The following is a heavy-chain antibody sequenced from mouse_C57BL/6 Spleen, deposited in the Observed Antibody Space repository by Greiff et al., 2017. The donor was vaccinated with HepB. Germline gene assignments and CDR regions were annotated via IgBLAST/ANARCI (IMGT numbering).Heavy chain of an antibody. CDR2: IYPGDGDT. CDR1: GYAFSSYW. CDR3: ARREDYYGSSYYWYFYV. D-gene: IGHD1-1*01. V-gene: IGHV1-80*01. J-gene: IGHJ1*03. Sequence: VQLQQSGAELVKPGASVKISCKASGYAFSSYWMNWVKQRPGKGLEWIGQIYPGDGDTNYNAKFKGKATLTADKSSSTAYMQLSCLTSEDSAVYFCARREDYYGSSYYWYFYVWGTGTTVTVSS.